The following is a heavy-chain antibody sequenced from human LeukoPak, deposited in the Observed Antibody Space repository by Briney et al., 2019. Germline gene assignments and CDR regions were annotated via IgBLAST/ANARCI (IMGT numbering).Heavy chain of an antibody. CDR1: GGSFSGYY. D-gene: IGHD5-24*01. CDR3: ARDPSRRDGYNSDY. CDR2: INHSGST. J-gene: IGHJ4*02. V-gene: IGHV4-34*01. Sequence: SETLSLTCAVYGGSFSGYYWSWIRQPPGKGLEWIGEINHSGSTNYNPSLKSRVTISVDTSKNQFSLKLSSVTAADTAVYYCARDPSRRDGYNSDYWGQGTLVTVSS.